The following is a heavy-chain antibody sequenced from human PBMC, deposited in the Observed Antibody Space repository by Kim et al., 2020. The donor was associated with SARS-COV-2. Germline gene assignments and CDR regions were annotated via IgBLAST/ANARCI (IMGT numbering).Heavy chain of an antibody. CDR3: ARGGSWTFDC. J-gene: IGHJ4*02. Sequence: GGSLRLSCAASGFTFGDFWMNWVRRAPGKELEFVASIKPDGSENFYAYSVKGRFTIARDNGKNSLYLQMNSLRADDTAVYHCARGGSWTFDCWGRGTLVT. D-gene: IGHD1-1*01. V-gene: IGHV3-7*01. CDR2: IKPDGSEN. CDR1: GFTFGDFW.